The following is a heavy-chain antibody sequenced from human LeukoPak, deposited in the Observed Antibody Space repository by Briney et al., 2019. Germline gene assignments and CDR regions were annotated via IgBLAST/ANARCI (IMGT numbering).Heavy chain of an antibody. CDR1: GFTFSSYW. V-gene: IGHV3-7*01. Sequence: PGGSLRLSCAASGFTFSSYWRSWVRQAPGKGLEWVANIKQDGSEKYYVDSVKGRFTISRDNAKNSLYLQMNSLRAEDTAVYYCARDPTIFGVVIVPDYWGQGTLVTVSS. J-gene: IGHJ4*02. CDR3: ARDPTIFGVVIVPDY. D-gene: IGHD3-3*01. CDR2: IKQDGSEK.